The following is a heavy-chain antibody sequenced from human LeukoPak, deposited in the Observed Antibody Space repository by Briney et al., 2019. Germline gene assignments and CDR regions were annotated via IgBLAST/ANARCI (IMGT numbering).Heavy chain of an antibody. J-gene: IGHJ4*02. CDR3: ATGSEMATISS. D-gene: IGHD5-24*01. Sequence: GASVKVSCKASGYTFTSYAMNWVRQAPGQGLEWMGWINTNTGNPTYAQGFTGRFVFSLDTSVSTAYLQISSLKAEDPAVYYCATGSEMATISSWGQGTLVTVSS. V-gene: IGHV7-4-1*02. CDR2: INTNTGNP. CDR1: GYTFTSYA.